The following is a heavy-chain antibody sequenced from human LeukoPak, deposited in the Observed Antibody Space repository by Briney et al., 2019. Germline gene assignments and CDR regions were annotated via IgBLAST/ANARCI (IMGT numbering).Heavy chain of an antibody. Sequence: PSETLSLTCAVYGGSFSGYYWSWIRQPPGKGLEWIGEINHSGSTNYNPSLKSRVTISVDTSKNQFSLKLSSVTAADTAVYYCARSIAVAKRGFDYWGQGTLVTVSP. V-gene: IGHV4-34*01. CDR2: INHSGST. CDR3: ARSIAVAKRGFDY. CDR1: GGSFSGYY. D-gene: IGHD6-19*01. J-gene: IGHJ4*02.